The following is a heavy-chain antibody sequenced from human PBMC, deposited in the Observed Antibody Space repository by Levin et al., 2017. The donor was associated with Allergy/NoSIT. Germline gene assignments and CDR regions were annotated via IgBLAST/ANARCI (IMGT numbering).Heavy chain of an antibody. CDR2: IKSKTDGGTT. CDR3: TTDLRWELVPVDY. D-gene: IGHD1-26*01. CDR1: GFTFSNAW. J-gene: IGHJ4*02. Sequence: GGSLRLSCAASGFTFSNAWMSWVRQAPGKGLEWVGRIKSKTDGGTTDYAAAVKGRFTISRDDSKNTLYLQMDSLKTEDTAVYYCTTDLRWELVPVDYWGQGTLVTVSS. V-gene: IGHV3-15*01.